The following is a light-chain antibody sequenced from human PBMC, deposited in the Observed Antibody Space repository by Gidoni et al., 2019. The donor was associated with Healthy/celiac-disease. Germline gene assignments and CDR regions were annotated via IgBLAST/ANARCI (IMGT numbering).Light chain of an antibody. CDR3: QQSYNTLPYT. J-gene: IGKJ2*01. CDR2: AAS. Sequence: DIQMTQSPSSLSASVGDRVTITCRASQCISSYLNWYQQKPGKAPKLLIYAASSLQSGVPPRFSVSGSGTDFTLTISSLQPEDFATYYCQQSYNTLPYTFGQGTKLEIK. V-gene: IGKV1-39*01. CDR1: QCISSY.